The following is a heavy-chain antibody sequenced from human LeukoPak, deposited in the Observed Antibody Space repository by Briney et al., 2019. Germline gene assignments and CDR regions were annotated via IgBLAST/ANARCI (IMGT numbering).Heavy chain of an antibody. D-gene: IGHD6-19*01. CDR3: AKGSQGLAVELDY. CDR1: GFTFSSYA. Sequence: PGGSLRLSCAASGFTFSSYAMSWVRQAPGKGLEWVPAISGSGGSTYYADSVKGRFTISRDNSKNTLYLQMSSLRAEDTAVYYCAKGSQGLAVELDYWGQGTLVTVSS. V-gene: IGHV3-23*01. J-gene: IGHJ4*02. CDR2: ISGSGGST.